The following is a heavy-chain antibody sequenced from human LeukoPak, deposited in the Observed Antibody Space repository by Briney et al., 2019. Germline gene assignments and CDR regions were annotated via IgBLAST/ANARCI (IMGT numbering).Heavy chain of an antibody. Sequence: PGGSLRLSCAASGFTFSSSWMHWVRQAPGKGLVWVSRVSSDGSITDYTDSVKGRFTISRDNAKNTLYLQMNSLRAEGTAMYYCVRAVGGNDGRTFGYWAQGTLVTVSS. CDR3: VRAVGGNDGRTFGY. CDR2: VSSDGSIT. J-gene: IGHJ4*02. D-gene: IGHD3-3*01. CDR1: GFTFSSSW. V-gene: IGHV3-74*01.